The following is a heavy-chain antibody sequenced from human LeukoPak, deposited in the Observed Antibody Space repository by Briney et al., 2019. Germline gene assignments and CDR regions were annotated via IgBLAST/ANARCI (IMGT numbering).Heavy chain of an antibody. J-gene: IGHJ4*02. CDR2: IYYSGST. D-gene: IGHD3-9*01. Sequence: PSETLSLTCSVSDGSIRSYYWSWIRQPPGKGLEWIGYIYYSGSTNYNPSLKSRVAMSIDTSRNQFSLILSSVTAADTAVYYCARGLNYYDILTGADFWGQGTLVTVSS. CDR1: DGSIRSYY. CDR3: ARGLNYYDILTGADF. V-gene: IGHV4-59*01.